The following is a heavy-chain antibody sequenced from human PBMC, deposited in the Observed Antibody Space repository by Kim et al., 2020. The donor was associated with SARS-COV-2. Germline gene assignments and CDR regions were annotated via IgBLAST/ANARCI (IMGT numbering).Heavy chain of an antibody. CDR1: GFTFSSYE. D-gene: IGHD3-3*01. CDR3: ARVITIFGVVTYYYYGMDV. Sequence: GGSLRLSCAASGFTFSSYEMNWVRQAPGMGLEWVSYISSSGSTIYYADSVKGRFTISRDNAKNSLYLQMNSLRAEDTAVYYCARVITIFGVVTYYYYGMDVWGQGTTVTVSS. J-gene: IGHJ6*02. CDR2: ISSSGSTI. V-gene: IGHV3-48*03.